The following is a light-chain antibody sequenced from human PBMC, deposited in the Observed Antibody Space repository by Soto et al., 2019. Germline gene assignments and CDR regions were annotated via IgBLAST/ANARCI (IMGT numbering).Light chain of an antibody. CDR2: DAS. CDR1: QDISSY. V-gene: IGKV1-33*01. Sequence: DIQMTQSPSSLSASVGDRVTITCQASQDISSYLNWYQQKPGKAPKLLIYDASNLETGVPSRFSGSGSGTDFTFTNRRLQAEGISTYYCQQYDNLPLTFGGGTKVEIK. CDR3: QQYDNLPLT. J-gene: IGKJ4*01.